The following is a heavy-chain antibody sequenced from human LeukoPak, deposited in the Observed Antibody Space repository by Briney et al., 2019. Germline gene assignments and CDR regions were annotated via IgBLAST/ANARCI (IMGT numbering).Heavy chain of an antibody. J-gene: IGHJ4*02. Sequence: PGGSLRLSCAVSGFTFSDYYMSWIRQAPGKGLEWVSYISSGGSTISHADSVKGRFTISRDNAENSLYLQMNSLRAEDTAVYYCAGRASGGRCFDYWGQGTLVTVSS. CDR1: GFTFSDYY. CDR2: ISSGGSTI. D-gene: IGHD2-15*01. V-gene: IGHV3-11*01. CDR3: AGRASGGRCFDY.